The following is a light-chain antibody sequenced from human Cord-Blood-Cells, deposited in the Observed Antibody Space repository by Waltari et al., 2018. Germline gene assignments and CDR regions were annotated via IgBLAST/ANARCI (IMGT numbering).Light chain of an antibody. CDR1: SRDVGGYYY. J-gene: IGLJ2*01. CDR2: EVS. CDR3: SSYTSSSTVV. Sequence: QSALTQHASESGSPGQSLTISCTGTSRDVGGYYYVSWYPQHPGKAPKLMIYEVSNRPSGVSNRFSGSKSGNTASLTISGLQAEDEADYYCSSYTSSSTVVFGGGTKLTVL. V-gene: IGLV2-14*01.